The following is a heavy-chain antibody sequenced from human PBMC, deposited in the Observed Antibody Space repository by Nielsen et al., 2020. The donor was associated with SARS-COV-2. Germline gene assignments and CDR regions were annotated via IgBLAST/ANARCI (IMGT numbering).Heavy chain of an antibody. CDR3: ARDLSKCSGGSCYRWDAFDI. J-gene: IGHJ3*02. V-gene: IGHV4-34*01. Sequence: WIRQPPGKGLEWIGEINHSGSTNYNPSLKSRVTISVDTSKNQFSLKLSSVTAADTAVYYCARDLSKCSGGSCYRWDAFDIWGQGTMVTVSS. D-gene: IGHD2-15*01. CDR2: INHSGST.